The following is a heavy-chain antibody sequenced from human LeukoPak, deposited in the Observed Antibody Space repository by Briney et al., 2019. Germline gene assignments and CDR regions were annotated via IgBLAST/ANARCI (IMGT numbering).Heavy chain of an antibody. Sequence: GGTLRLSCAASGLTFSSYGMGWVRQAPGKGLEWVSAISGSAVSTYYADSVKGRFTISRDNSKNTLYLQMNSLRVEDTAVYYCAKAVPKAVVTPSFDYWGQGTLVTVSS. CDR3: AKAVPKAVVTPSFDY. D-gene: IGHD4-23*01. V-gene: IGHV3-23*01. CDR1: GLTFSSYG. CDR2: ISGSAVST. J-gene: IGHJ4*02.